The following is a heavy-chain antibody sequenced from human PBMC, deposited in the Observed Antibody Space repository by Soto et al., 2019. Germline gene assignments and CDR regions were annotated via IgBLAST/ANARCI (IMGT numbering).Heavy chain of an antibody. CDR3: AREAYDSSGYYSGGWYFDL. D-gene: IGHD3-22*01. V-gene: IGHV3-33*01. CDR1: GFTFSSYG. CDR2: IWYDGSNK. J-gene: IGHJ2*01. Sequence: QVQLVESGGGVVQPGRSLRLSCAASGFTFSSYGMHWVRQAPGKGLEWVAVIWYDGSNKYYADSVKGRFTISRDNSKNTLYLQMNSLRAEDTAVYYCAREAYDSSGYYSGGWYFDLWGRGTLVTVSS.